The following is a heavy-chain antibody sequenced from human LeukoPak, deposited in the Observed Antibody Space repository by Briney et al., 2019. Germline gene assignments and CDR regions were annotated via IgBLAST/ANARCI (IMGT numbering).Heavy chain of an antibody. V-gene: IGHV1-18*01. D-gene: IGHD2-2*01. CDR3: ARDQSDCSSTSCYPYYFDY. Sequence: ASVKASCKASGYTFTSYGISWVRQAPGQGLEWMGWISAYNGNTNYAQKLQGRVTMTTDTSTSTAYMELRSLRSDDTAVYYCARDQSDCSSTSCYPYYFDYWGQGTLVTVSS. J-gene: IGHJ4*02. CDR2: ISAYNGNT. CDR1: GYTFTSYG.